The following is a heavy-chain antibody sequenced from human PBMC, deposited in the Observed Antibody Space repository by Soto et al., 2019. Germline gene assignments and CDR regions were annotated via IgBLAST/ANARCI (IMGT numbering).Heavy chain of an antibody. D-gene: IGHD3-16*01. CDR2: IYYRGNT. CDR3: ARGWDYYGRVV. Sequence: SETLSLTCTVSGGSISSDDYYWNWIRQRPGKGLEWIGNIYYRGNTNYNPSLKSRIIMSMDMSENQFSLKLTSVTAADPAVYYCARGWDYYGRVVWGQGTMFTVYS. CDR1: GGSISSDDYY. V-gene: IGHV4-31*03. J-gene: IGHJ6*02.